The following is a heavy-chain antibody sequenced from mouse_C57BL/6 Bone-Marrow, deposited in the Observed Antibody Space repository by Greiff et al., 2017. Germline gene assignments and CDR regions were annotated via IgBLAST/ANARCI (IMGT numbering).Heavy chain of an antibody. J-gene: IGHJ3*01. V-gene: IGHV1-50*01. CDR2: IDPSDSDT. CDR1: GYTFTSYW. Sequence: QVQLQQPGAELVKPGASVKLSCKASGYTFTSYWMQWVKQRPGQGLEWIGEIDPSDSDTNYNQKFKGKATLTVDTSSSTAYMQLSSLTSEDSAVYYCASPTAQATWAWFAYWGQGTLVTVSA. D-gene: IGHD3-2*02. CDR3: ASPTAQATWAWFAY.